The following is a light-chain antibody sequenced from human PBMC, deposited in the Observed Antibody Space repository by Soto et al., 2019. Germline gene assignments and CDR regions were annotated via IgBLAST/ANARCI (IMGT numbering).Light chain of an antibody. CDR1: SSDVGGYNY. V-gene: IGLV2-14*01. CDR2: EVS. Sequence: QSVLTQPASVSGSPGQSITISCTGTSSDVGGYNYVSWYQQHPGKAPKLIIYEVSHRPSGASNHFSGYKSGNTASLTISGLQAEDEADYYCSSYTSTSTPCVFGPGTKVTVL. CDR3: SSYTSTSTPCV. J-gene: IGLJ1*01.